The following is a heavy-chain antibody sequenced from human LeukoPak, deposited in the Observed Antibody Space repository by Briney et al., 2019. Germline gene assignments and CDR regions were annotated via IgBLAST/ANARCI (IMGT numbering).Heavy chain of an antibody. D-gene: IGHD4-23*01. Sequence: PSETLSLTCAVYGGSFSGYYWSWIRQPPGKGLEWIGEINHSGSTYYNPSLKSRVTISVDTSKNQFSLKLSSVTAADTAVYYCARYGGNSVAPFDYWGQGTLVTVSS. J-gene: IGHJ4*02. CDR2: INHSGST. CDR1: GGSFSGYY. V-gene: IGHV4-34*01. CDR3: ARYGGNSVAPFDY.